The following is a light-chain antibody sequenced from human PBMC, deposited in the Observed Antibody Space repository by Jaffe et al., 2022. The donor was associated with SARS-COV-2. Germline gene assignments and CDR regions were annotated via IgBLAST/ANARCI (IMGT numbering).Light chain of an antibody. CDR3: HQYNNWPWYT. CDR2: DAS. J-gene: IGKJ2*01. V-gene: IGKV3-15*01. Sequence: EIVMTQSPATLSVSPGERATLSCTASQSVSSNLAWYQQKPGQAPRLLIYDASTRATGIPARFSGSGSGTEFTLTISSLQSEDFAVYYCHQYNNWPWYTFGQGTKLEIK. CDR1: QSVSSN.